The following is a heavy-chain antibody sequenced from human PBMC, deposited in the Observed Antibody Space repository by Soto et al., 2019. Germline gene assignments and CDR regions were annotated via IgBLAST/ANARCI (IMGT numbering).Heavy chain of an antibody. V-gene: IGHV3-30-3*01. CDR1: GFTFSSYA. D-gene: IGHD4-17*01. CDR2: ISYDGSNK. J-gene: IGHJ4*02. CDR3: TRDQAGSGDFDY. Sequence: HPGGSLRLSCAASGFTFSSYAMHWVRQAPGKGLEWVAVISYDGSNKYYADSVKGRFTISRDNSKNTLYLQMNSLRAEDTAVYYCTRDQAGSGDFDYWGQGTLFTVSS.